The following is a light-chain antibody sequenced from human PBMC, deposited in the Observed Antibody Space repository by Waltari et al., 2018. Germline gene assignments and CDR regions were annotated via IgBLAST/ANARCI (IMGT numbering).Light chain of an antibody. CDR3: QTWDTGIVV. CDR2: LNSDGSH. CDR1: SGHPSYI. J-gene: IGLJ2*01. V-gene: IGLV4-69*02. Sequence: QLVLTQSPSASASLGASVKLTRTPSSGHPSYIIAWPQQHPEKGPRYLMNLNSDGSHTKGDGIPDRFSASSSGAERYLTISSLQSDDEADYYCQTWDTGIVVFGGGTKLTVL.